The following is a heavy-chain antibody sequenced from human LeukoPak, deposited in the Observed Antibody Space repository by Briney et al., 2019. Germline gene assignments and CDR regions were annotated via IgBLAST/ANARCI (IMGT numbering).Heavy chain of an antibody. J-gene: IGHJ5*02. V-gene: IGHV3-73*01. D-gene: IGHD4-23*01. CDR1: GFTFSASA. Sequence: GGSLRLSCAASGFTFSASAMHWVRQASGKGLEWVGRIRSKANSYATAYAASVKGRVTISRDDSKNTAYLQMNSLKTEDPAVYYCTRHGDYGGNGFRNRFDHWGQGTLVTVSS. CDR2: IRSKANSYAT. CDR3: TRHGDYGGNGFRNRFDH.